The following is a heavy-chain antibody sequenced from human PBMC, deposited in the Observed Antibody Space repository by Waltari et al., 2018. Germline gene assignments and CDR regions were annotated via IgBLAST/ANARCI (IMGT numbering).Heavy chain of an antibody. CDR3: ARMSGYQLVYYGMDV. J-gene: IGHJ6*02. Sequence: EVQLLESGGGVVQPGGSVSLSCAASEFPVMGNYRTWVRQAPGKVLEWVSVLYPGGATYYEDSVKGRFTISRDNSKNILFLQMNNLRAADTAIYFCARMSGYQLVYYGMDVWGQGTTVTVSS. D-gene: IGHD3-3*01. V-gene: IGHV3-66*02. CDR1: EFPVMGNY. CDR2: LYPGGAT.